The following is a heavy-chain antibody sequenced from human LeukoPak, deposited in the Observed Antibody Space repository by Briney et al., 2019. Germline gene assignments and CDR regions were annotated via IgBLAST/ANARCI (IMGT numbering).Heavy chain of an antibody. J-gene: IGHJ6*02. Sequence: GGSLRLSCAASGFTFSGYSMNWVRQAPGKGLEWVSSISSSSGYIYYADSVKGRFTISRDNAKNSLYLQMNSLRAEDTAVYYCARVITIFGVVIYGMDVWGQGTTVTVPS. V-gene: IGHV3-21*01. CDR3: ARVITIFGVVIYGMDV. D-gene: IGHD3-3*01. CDR1: GFTFSGYS. CDR2: ISSSSGYI.